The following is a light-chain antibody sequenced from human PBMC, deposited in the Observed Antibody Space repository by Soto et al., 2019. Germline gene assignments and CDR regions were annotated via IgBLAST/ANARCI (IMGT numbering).Light chain of an antibody. Sequence: QSALTQPPSPSGSPGQSVTISCTGTSSDVGAYNYVSWYQQHPGKAPKLMIYEVSKRPSGVPDHFSGSKSGNTASLTVSGLQAEDETDYYCSSYAGSNTYVFGTGTKVTVL. CDR3: SSYAGSNTYV. CDR1: SSDVGAYNY. CDR2: EVS. J-gene: IGLJ1*01. V-gene: IGLV2-8*01.